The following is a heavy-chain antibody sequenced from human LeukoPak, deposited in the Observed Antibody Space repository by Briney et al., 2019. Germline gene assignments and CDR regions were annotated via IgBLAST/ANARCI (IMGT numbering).Heavy chain of an antibody. CDR1: GGSISSSSYY. J-gene: IGHJ4*02. Sequence: SETLSLTCTVSGGSISSSSYYWSWIRQPPGKGLEWIGYIYYSGSTNHNPSLKSRVTISVDTSKNQFSLKLSSVTAADTAVYYCARQVGIAVAYDYWGQGTLVTVSS. CDR3: ARQVGIAVAYDY. V-gene: IGHV4-61*05. D-gene: IGHD6-19*01. CDR2: IYYSGST.